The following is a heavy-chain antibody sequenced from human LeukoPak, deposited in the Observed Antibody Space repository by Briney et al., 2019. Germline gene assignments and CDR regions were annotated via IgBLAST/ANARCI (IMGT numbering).Heavy chain of an antibody. J-gene: IGHJ4*02. Sequence: GGSLRLSCAASGFTFSSYSMNWVRQAPGKGLEWVSSITSSSDYIYYADSVKGRFTISRDNAKNSLYLQMNSLRAEDTAVYYCTRERYSHGFFDYWGQGTLVTVSS. CDR1: GFTFSSYS. V-gene: IGHV3-21*01. D-gene: IGHD5-18*01. CDR2: ITSSSDYI. CDR3: TRERYSHGFFDY.